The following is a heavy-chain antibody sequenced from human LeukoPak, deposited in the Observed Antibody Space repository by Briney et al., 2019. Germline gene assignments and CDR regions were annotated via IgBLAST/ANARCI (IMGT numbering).Heavy chain of an antibody. CDR2: IIPIFGTA. CDR1: GGTFSSYA. J-gene: IGHJ6*03. CDR3: ASPDVDTNYYYYMDV. Sequence: SVRVSCKASGGTFSSYAISWVRQAPGQGLEWMGGIIPIFGTANYAQKFQSRVTITADESTSTAYMELSSLRSEDTAVYYCASPDVDTNYYYYMDVWGKGTTVTVSS. V-gene: IGHV1-69*13. D-gene: IGHD5-18*01.